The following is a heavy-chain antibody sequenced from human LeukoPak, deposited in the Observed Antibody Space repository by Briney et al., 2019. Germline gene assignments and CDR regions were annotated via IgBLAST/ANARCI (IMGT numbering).Heavy chain of an antibody. CDR1: GYTFTSYG. CDR2: ISAYNGNT. CDR3: ARGAARMVEVATIISFEY. Sequence: ASVKVSCKASGYTFTSYGISWVRQAPGQGLEWMGWISAYNGNTNYAQKLQGRVTMTTDTSTSTAYMELGSLRSDDTAVYYCARGAARMVEVATIISFEYWGQGTLVTVSS. J-gene: IGHJ4*02. D-gene: IGHD5-24*01. V-gene: IGHV1-18*01.